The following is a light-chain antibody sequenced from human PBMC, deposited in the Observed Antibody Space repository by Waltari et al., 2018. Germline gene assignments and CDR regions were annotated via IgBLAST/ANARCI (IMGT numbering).Light chain of an antibody. Sequence: ETVLTQSPATLSLSPGERATLSCRASQNIGNDLAWYQQRPGQALRLLIYDSSTRATGIPARFSGSGSGTDFTLTISSLEPVDVATYFCQQRNNWPPFTFGPGTILDIK. CDR3: QQRNNWPPFT. J-gene: IGKJ3*01. V-gene: IGKV3-11*01. CDR1: QNIGND. CDR2: DSS.